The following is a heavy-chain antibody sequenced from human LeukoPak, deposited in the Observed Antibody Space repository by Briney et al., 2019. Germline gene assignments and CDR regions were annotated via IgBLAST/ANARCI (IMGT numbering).Heavy chain of an antibody. Sequence: GGSLRLSCAAAGFSFNTYWMHWVRQAPGKGLVLVSRTNGDGSNTNYADSVKGRFTISRDNAKNTLYLQMNSLRAEDTALYYCAGNCSSTSCYVEGAFDIWGQGTMVTVSS. D-gene: IGHD2-2*03. CDR2: TNGDGSNT. J-gene: IGHJ3*02. CDR1: GFSFNTYW. V-gene: IGHV3-74*01. CDR3: AGNCSSTSCYVEGAFDI.